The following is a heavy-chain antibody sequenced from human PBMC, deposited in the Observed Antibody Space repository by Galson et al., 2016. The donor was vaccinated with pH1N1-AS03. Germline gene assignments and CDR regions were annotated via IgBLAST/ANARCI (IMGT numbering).Heavy chain of an antibody. D-gene: IGHD2-15*01. CDR1: GASVSHYASY. CDR2: VSARGTT. V-gene: IGHV4-39*07. J-gene: IGHJ5*02. CDR3: ARDRRDCSGGSCSQDGWFDP. Sequence: ETLSLTCSVSGASVSHYASYWAWIRQPPGKGLEWIATVSARGTTYHNPSLDSRLTISLDTSKNHFSLTLTSVTAADTAMYYCARDRRDCSGGSCSQDGWFDPWGQGALVTVSS.